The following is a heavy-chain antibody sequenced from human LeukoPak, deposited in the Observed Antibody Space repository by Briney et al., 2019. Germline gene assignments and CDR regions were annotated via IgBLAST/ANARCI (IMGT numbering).Heavy chain of an antibody. J-gene: IGHJ3*02. V-gene: IGHV3-21*01. D-gene: IGHD5-18*01. CDR1: GFTFSSYS. Sequence: GGSLRLSCAASGFTFSSYSMNWVRQAPGKGLEWVSSISSSSSYIYYADSVKGRFTISRDNAKNSLYLQMSSLRAEDTAVYYCARDPRDTANDAFDIWGQGTMVTVSS. CDR3: ARDPRDTANDAFDI. CDR2: ISSSSSYI.